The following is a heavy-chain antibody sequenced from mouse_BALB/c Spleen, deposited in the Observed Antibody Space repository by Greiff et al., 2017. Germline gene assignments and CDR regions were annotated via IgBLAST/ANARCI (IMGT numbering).Heavy chain of an antibody. Sequence: VQLVESGPGLVQPSQSLSITCTVSGFSLTSYGVHWVRQSPGKGLEWLGVIWSGGSTDYNAAFISRLSISKDNSKSQVFFKMNSLQANDTAIYYCARRSARGMGAWFAYWGQGTLVTVSA. V-gene: IGHV2-2*02. CDR1: GFSLTSYG. CDR3: ARRSARGMGAWFAY. J-gene: IGHJ3*01. CDR2: IWSGGST.